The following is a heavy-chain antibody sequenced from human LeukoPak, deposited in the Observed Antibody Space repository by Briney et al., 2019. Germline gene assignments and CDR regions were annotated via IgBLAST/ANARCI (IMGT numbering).Heavy chain of an antibody. Sequence: ASVKVSCKASGYTFIGYYMHWVRQAPGQGLEWMGWINPNSGGTNYAQKFQGRVTMTRDTSISTAYMELSRLRSDDTAVYYCARGPFAAAALVEDYWGQGTLVTISS. V-gene: IGHV1-2*02. D-gene: IGHD6-13*01. J-gene: IGHJ4*02. CDR1: GYTFIGYY. CDR3: ARGPFAAAALVEDY. CDR2: INPNSGGT.